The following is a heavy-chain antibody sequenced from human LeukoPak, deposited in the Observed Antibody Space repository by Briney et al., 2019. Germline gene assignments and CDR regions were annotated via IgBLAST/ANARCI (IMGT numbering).Heavy chain of an antibody. D-gene: IGHD6-13*01. Sequence: ASVKVSCKASGYTFTSYAMNWVRQAPGQGLEWMGWINTNTGNPTYAQGFTGRFVFSLDTSVSTAYLQISSLKAEDTAVYYCARDYTLFAAAGWFDPWGQGTLVTVSS. J-gene: IGHJ5*02. CDR3: ARDYTLFAAAGWFDP. CDR2: INTNTGNP. V-gene: IGHV7-4-1*02. CDR1: GYTFTSYA.